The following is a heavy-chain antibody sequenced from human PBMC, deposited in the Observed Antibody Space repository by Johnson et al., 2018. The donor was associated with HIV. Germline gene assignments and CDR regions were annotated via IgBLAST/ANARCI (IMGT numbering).Heavy chain of an antibody. J-gene: IGHJ3*02. CDR2: TSYDGSNK. V-gene: IGHV3-30*03. CDR3: ARETRGSSWFDAFDI. Sequence: VQLVESGGGVVQPGRSLRLSCAASGFAFSNFGMHWVRQAPGKGLEWVAVTSYDGSNKYYADSVKGRFTISRDNAKNSLYLQMNSLRAEDTAVYYCARETRGSSWFDAFDIWGQGTMVTVSS. D-gene: IGHD6-13*01. CDR1: GFAFSNFG.